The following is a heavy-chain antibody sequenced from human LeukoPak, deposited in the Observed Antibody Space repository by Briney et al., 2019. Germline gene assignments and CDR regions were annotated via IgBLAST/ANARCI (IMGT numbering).Heavy chain of an antibody. D-gene: IGHD3-22*01. CDR1: GFTVSSNY. V-gene: IGHV3-53*01. Sequence: GGSLRLSCAASGFTVSSNYMSWVRQAPGKGLEWVSVIYSGGSTYYADSVKGRFTISGDNSKNTLYLQMNSLRAEDTAVYYCARALNYDSSGYSPLYYFDYWGQGTLVTVSS. CDR2: IYSGGST. J-gene: IGHJ4*02. CDR3: ARALNYDSSGYSPLYYFDY.